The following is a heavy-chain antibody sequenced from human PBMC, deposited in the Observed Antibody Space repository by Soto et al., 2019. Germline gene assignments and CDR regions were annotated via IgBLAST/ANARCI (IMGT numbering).Heavy chain of an antibody. Sequence: GGSLRLSCAASGFTFSDHYMDWVRQAPGKGLEWVGRTRNKVNSYTTEYAASVKGRFTISRDESKNSLYLQMNSLKTEDTAVYYCARLIVGATGWYAFDIWGQGTMVTVSS. J-gene: IGHJ3*02. V-gene: IGHV3-72*01. CDR3: ARLIVGATGWYAFDI. D-gene: IGHD1-26*01. CDR1: GFTFSDHY. CDR2: TRNKVNSYTT.